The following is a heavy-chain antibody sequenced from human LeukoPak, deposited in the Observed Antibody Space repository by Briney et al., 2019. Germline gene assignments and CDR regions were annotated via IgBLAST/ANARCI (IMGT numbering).Heavy chain of an antibody. CDR3: ARGGNYYYGMDV. Sequence: GASVKVSCKASGYTFTSYDINWVRQATGQGLEWMGWMNPNSGNTGYAQRFQGRVTMTRNTSISTAYMELSSLRSEDTAVYYCARGGNYYYGMDVWGQGTTVTVSS. CDR2: MNPNSGNT. D-gene: IGHD1-14*01. V-gene: IGHV1-8*01. CDR1: GYTFTSYD. J-gene: IGHJ6*02.